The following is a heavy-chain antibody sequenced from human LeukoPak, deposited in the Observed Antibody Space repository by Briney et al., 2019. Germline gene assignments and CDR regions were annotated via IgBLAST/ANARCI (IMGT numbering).Heavy chain of an antibody. J-gene: IGHJ4*02. Sequence: RSSETLSLTCAVYGGSFSDYYWAWIRQSPGEGLEWIGEINNSGSTKCNPSLKSRVSISADTSKNQFSLKLSSVTAADTAVYYCARCGGYDYLDDYWGQGTLVTVSS. CDR1: GGSFSDYY. D-gene: IGHD5-12*01. CDR3: ARCGGYDYLDDY. CDR2: INNSGST. V-gene: IGHV4-34*01.